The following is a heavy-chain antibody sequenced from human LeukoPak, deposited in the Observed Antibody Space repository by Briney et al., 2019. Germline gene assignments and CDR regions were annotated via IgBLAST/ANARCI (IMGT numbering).Heavy chain of an antibody. CDR1: GYTFTSYY. D-gene: IGHD4-11*01. V-gene: IGHV1-46*01. CDR3: ARDKATVTTGYYYYMGV. CDR2: INPSGGST. J-gene: IGHJ6*03. Sequence: ASVKVSCKASGYTFTSYYMHWVRQAPGQGLEWMGIINPSGGSTSYAQKFQGRVTMTRDMSTSTVYMELSSLRSEDTAVYYCARDKATVTTGYYYYMGVWGKGTTVTVSS.